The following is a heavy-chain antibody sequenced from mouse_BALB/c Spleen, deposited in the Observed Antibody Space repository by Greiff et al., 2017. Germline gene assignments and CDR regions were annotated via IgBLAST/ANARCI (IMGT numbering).Heavy chain of an antibody. Sequence: DVQLQESGTVLARPGASVKMSCKASGYTFTSYWMHWVKQRPGQGLEWIGAIYPGNSDTSYNQKFKGKAKLTAVTSTSTAYMELSSLTNEDSAVYYCTRAGYDEVYWYFDVWGAGTTVTVAS. D-gene: IGHD2-14*01. CDR1: GYTFTSYW. CDR2: IYPGNSDT. CDR3: TRAGYDEVYWYFDV. V-gene: IGHV1-5*01. J-gene: IGHJ1*01.